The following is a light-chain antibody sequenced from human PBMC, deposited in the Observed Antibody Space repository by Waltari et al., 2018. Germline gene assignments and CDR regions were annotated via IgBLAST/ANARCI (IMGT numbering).Light chain of an antibody. CDR3: GTWDTSLSALI. CDR2: ENN. J-gene: IGLJ2*01. V-gene: IGLV1-51*02. CDR1: SSTLWNDY. Sequence: QSVLTQPPSVSAAPGQQVTISCSGISSTLWNDYVTWYQQLPGTAPKLFIYENNKRPSGIPDRFSGSKSGTSATLGITGLQTGDEADYYCGTWDTSLSALIFGGGTKLTVL.